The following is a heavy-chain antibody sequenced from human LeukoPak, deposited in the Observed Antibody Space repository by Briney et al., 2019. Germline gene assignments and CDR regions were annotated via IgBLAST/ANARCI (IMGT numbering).Heavy chain of an antibody. D-gene: IGHD4-11*01. J-gene: IGHJ4*02. V-gene: IGHV3-38-3*01. CDR2: ISGGST. CDR3: ARMSTVATYFDY. Sequence: PGGSLRLSCAASGFTVSSNEMSWVRQAPGKGLEWVSSISGGSTYHADSRKGRFTISRDNSKNTLYLQMNSLRAEDTAVYYCARMSTVATYFDYWGQGTLVTVSS. CDR1: GFTVSSNE.